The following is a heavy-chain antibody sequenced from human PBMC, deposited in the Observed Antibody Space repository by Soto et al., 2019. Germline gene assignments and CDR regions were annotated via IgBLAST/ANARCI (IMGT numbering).Heavy chain of an antibody. J-gene: IGHJ5*02. CDR2: INAGNGNT. Sequence: ASVKVSCKASGYTFTSYAMHWVRQAPGQRLEWMGWINAGNGNTKYSQKFQGRVTITRDTSASTAYMELSSLRSEDTAVYYCARLTMVRGVPNWFDPWGQGTLVTVSS. V-gene: IGHV1-3*01. CDR3: ARLTMVRGVPNWFDP. D-gene: IGHD3-10*01. CDR1: GYTFTSYA.